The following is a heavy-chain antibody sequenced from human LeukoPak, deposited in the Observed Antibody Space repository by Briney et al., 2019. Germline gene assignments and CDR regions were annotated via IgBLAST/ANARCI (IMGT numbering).Heavy chain of an antibody. Sequence: GGSLRLSCAASGFTFDDYAMHWVRQAPGKGLEWVSGISWNSGSIGYADSVKGRFTIARDNSKNTLYLQMSSLRDEDTAVYYCATFASWGQGTLVTVFS. CDR3: ATFAS. CDR2: ISWNSGSI. CDR1: GFTFDDYA. V-gene: IGHV3-9*01. J-gene: IGHJ4*02.